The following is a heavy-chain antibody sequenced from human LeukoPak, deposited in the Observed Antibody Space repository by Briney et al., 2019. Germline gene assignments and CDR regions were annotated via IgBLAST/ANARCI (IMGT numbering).Heavy chain of an antibody. Sequence: SSETLSLTCAVYGGSFSGYYWSWIRQPPGKGLEWIGEINHSGSTNYNPSLKSRVTISVDTSKNQFSLKLSSVTAADTAVYYCARGGVKGVLMVYATNWFDPWGQGTLVTVSS. CDR2: INHSGST. V-gene: IGHV4-34*01. J-gene: IGHJ5*02. CDR3: ARGGVKGVLMVYATNWFDP. CDR1: GGSFSGYY. D-gene: IGHD2-8*01.